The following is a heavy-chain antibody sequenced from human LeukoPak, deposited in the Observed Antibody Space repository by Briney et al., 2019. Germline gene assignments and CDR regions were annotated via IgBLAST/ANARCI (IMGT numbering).Heavy chain of an antibody. V-gene: IGHV3-53*05. CDR3: AKSYYGSGSLGSRNYYYMDV. D-gene: IGHD3-10*01. Sequence: GGSLRLSCAVSGFTVSGNYMSWVRQAPGKGLEWVSLIYSGGTTYYADSVKGRFTISRDNSKNTLYLQMNSLRAEDTAVYYCAKSYYGSGSLGSRNYYYMDVWGKGTTVTISS. CDR1: GFTVSGNY. CDR2: IYSGGTT. J-gene: IGHJ6*03.